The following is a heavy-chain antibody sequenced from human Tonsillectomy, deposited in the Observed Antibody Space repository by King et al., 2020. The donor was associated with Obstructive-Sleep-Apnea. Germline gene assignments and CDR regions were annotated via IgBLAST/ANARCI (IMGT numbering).Heavy chain of an antibody. CDR2: ISGSGGST. J-gene: IGHJ6*02. CDR1: GFTFSSYA. CDR3: AKDLTAATDEWDYYYYGMDV. D-gene: IGHD2-15*01. Sequence: VQLVESGGGLVQPGGSLRLSCAASGFTFSSYAMSWVRQAPGKGLEWVSAISGSGGSTYYADSVKGRFTISRDNSKNTLYLQMNSLRAEDTAVYYCAKDLTAATDEWDYYYYGMDVWGQGTTVTVSS. V-gene: IGHV3-23*04.